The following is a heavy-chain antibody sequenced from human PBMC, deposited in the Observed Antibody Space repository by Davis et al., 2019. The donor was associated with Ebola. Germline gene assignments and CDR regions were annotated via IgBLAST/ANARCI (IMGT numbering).Heavy chain of an antibody. J-gene: IGHJ5*02. CDR2: ISYDGSNK. Sequence: GGSLRLSCAASGFTFSSYAMHWVRQAPGKGLEWVAVISYDGSNKYYADSVKGRFTISRDNAKNSLYLQMNSLRDEDTAVYYCARGHPDTAMVIGGNWFDPWGQGTLVTVSS. D-gene: IGHD5-18*01. V-gene: IGHV3-30*04. CDR1: GFTFSSYA. CDR3: ARGHPDTAMVIGGNWFDP.